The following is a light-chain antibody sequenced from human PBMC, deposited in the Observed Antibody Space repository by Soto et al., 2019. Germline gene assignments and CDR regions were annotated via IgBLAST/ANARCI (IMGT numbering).Light chain of an antibody. CDR2: DVT. CDR3: SYFTSSFTYV. Sequence: QSALTQPASVSGSPGQSIAISCTGTSSDFDGFTKVSWYQHHPDKAPKLMMYDVTNRPSGVSDRFSGSESGNTSSLTISGLQAEDEADYYCSYFTSSFTYVFGSGTKVTVL. J-gene: IGLJ1*01. V-gene: IGLV2-14*03. CDR1: SSDFDGFTK.